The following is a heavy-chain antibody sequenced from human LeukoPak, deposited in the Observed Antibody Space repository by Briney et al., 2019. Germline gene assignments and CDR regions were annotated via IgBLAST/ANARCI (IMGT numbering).Heavy chain of an antibody. J-gene: IGHJ4*02. CDR1: GYTFTSYG. V-gene: IGHV1-18*01. D-gene: IGHD4-17*01. CDR3: ARGYDYGDYVGDFDY. Sequence: GASVKVSCKASGYTFTSYGISWVRQAPGQGLEWMGWISTYNGNTNYAQKVQGRVTMTTDSSTSTAYMELRSLRSDDTAVYYCARGYDYGDYVGDFDYWGQGTLVTVSS. CDR2: ISTYNGNT.